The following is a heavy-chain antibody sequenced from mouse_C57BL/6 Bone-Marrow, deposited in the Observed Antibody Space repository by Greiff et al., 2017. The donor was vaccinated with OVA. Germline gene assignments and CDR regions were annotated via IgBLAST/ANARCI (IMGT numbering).Heavy chain of an antibody. V-gene: IGHV4-1*01. CDR1: GIDFSRYW. J-gene: IGHJ3*01. CDR2: INPDSSTI. Sequence: EVKLLQSGGGLVQPGGSLKLSCAASGIDFSRYWMSWVRRAPGKGLEWIGEINPDSSTINYAPSLKDKFIISRDNAKNTLYLQMSKVRSEDTALYYCATPYYGSSWFAYWGQGTLVTVSA. D-gene: IGHD1-1*01. CDR3: ATPYYGSSWFAY.